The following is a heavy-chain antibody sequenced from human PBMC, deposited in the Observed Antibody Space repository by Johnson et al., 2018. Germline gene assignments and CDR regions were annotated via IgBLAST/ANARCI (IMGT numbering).Heavy chain of an antibody. Sequence: VQLVESGGGLVQPGRSLRLACAASGFTFDDYAMHWVRQAPGKGLAWVSGISWNSGSIGYADSVKGRFTISRDNAKNSLYLQRNSLRAEDTALYYCAKDRGEAVYDSDAFDIWGQGTMVTVSS. CDR1: GFTFDDYA. D-gene: IGHD2/OR15-2a*01. J-gene: IGHJ3*02. V-gene: IGHV3-9*01. CDR3: AKDRGEAVYDSDAFDI. CDR2: ISWNSGSI.